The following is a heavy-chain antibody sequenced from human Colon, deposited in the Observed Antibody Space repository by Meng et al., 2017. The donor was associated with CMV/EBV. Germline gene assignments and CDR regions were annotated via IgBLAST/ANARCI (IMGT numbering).Heavy chain of an antibody. Sequence: GGSLRLSCAASGFTFSTYDMHWVRQTSGKGLEWVSGIGTAGDIYYAGSVKGRFTISRDDAKNSSYLQMNSLRAGDTAVYYCARAHFNDGDHGAFDIWGQGTVVTVSS. D-gene: IGHD4-17*01. CDR2: IGTAGDI. CDR3: ARAHFNDGDHGAFDI. V-gene: IGHV3-13*01. J-gene: IGHJ3*02. CDR1: GFTFSTYD.